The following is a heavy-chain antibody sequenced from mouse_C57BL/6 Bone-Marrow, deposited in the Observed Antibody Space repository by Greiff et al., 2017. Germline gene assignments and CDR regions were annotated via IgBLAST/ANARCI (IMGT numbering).Heavy chain of an antibody. V-gene: IGHV14-1*01. D-gene: IGHD1-1*01. CDR1: GFNINDYY. CDR3: TSTTVGGFAY. Sequence: EVQLQQSGAELVRPGASVKLSCTASGFNINDYYMHWVKQRPEQGLEWIGRIDPEDGDTEYAPKFQGKATMTADTSSNTAYLQLSSLTSEDTAVYYCTSTTVGGFAYWGQGTLVTVSA. CDR2: IDPEDGDT. J-gene: IGHJ3*01.